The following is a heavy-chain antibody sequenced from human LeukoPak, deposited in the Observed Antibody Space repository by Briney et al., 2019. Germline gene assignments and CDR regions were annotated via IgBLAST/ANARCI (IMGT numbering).Heavy chain of an antibody. CDR3: ARGIAARPAY. CDR1: AYTFTGYY. J-gene: IGHJ4*02. D-gene: IGHD6-6*01. V-gene: IGHV1-2*06. CDR2: INPNSGGT. Sequence: GASVKVSCKASAYTFTGYYMHWERQAPGQGLEWMGRINPNSGGTNYAQKFQGRVTMTRDTSISTAYMELSRLRSDDPAEYYCARGIAARPAYWGQGTLVTVSS.